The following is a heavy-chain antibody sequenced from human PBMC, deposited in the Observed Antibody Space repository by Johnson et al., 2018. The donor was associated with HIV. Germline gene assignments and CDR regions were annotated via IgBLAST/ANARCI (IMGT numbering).Heavy chain of an antibody. D-gene: IGHD1-7*01. CDR1: GFTFSSYA. CDR3: AREDQNWNYDHAFDI. CDR2: ISYDGSTK. Sequence: QVLLVESGGGLIQPGGSLRLSCAASGFTFSSYAMHWVRQAPGKGLAWVAVISYDGSTKYYADSVKGRFTISSDNSKNTLYLQMNSLRAEDTAVYYCAREDQNWNYDHAFDIWGQGTMVTVSS. J-gene: IGHJ3*02. V-gene: IGHV3-30*04.